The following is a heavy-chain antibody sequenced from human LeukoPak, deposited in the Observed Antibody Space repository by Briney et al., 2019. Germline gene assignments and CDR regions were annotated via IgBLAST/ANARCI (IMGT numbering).Heavy chain of an antibody. J-gene: IGHJ5*02. D-gene: IGHD3-16*01. CDR3: ARFSPQGYGWGGYNRFDP. CDR2: IYYSGST. Sequence: SETLSLTCTVSGGSISSYYWSWIRQPAGKGLKWIGYIYYSGSTNYNPSLKRRVTISVDTSKNQFSLNLTSVTAADTAVYYCARFSPQGYGWGGYNRFDPWGQGTPVTVSS. CDR1: GGSISSYY. V-gene: IGHV4-59*01.